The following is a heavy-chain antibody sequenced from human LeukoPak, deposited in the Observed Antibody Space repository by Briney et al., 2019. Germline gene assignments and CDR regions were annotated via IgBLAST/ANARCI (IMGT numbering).Heavy chain of an antibody. J-gene: IGHJ5*02. V-gene: IGHV1-69*04. CDR1: GGTFISYA. CDR3: ASRPYYDILTGFSPGDWFDP. D-gene: IGHD3-9*01. Sequence: ASVKVSCKASGGTFISYAISWVRQAPGQGLEWMGRIIPILGIANYAQKFQGRVTITADKSTSTAYMELSSLRSEDTAVYYCASRPYYDILTGFSPGDWFDPWGQGTLVTVSS. CDR2: IIPILGIA.